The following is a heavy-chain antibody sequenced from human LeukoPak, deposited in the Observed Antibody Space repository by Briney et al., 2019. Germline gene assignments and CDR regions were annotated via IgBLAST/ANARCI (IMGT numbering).Heavy chain of an antibody. Sequence: SGGSLRLSCAASGFTFDDYTMHWVRQAPGKGLEWVSLISWDGGSTYYADSVKGRFTISRDNSKNSLYLQMNSLKTEDTAVYYCTRHVLEDYYDSSGYYYRYGMDVWGQGTTVTVSS. J-gene: IGHJ6*02. D-gene: IGHD3-22*01. V-gene: IGHV3-43*01. CDR2: ISWDGGST. CDR3: TRHVLEDYYDSSGYYYRYGMDV. CDR1: GFTFDDYT.